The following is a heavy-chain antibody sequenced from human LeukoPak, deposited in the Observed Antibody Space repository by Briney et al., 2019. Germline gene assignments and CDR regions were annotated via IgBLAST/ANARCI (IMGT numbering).Heavy chain of an antibody. CDR2: INAGNGNT. D-gene: IGHD3-22*01. CDR3: ARQKTYYYDSSGYYYFDY. J-gene: IGHJ4*02. V-gene: IGHV1-3*01. CDR1: GYTFTSYA. Sequence: ASVKVSCKASGYTFTSYAMHWVRQAPGQRLEWMGWINAGNGNTKYSQKFQGRVTITRDTSASAAYMELNSLRSEDTAVYYCARQKTYYYDSSGYYYFDYWGQGTLVTVSS.